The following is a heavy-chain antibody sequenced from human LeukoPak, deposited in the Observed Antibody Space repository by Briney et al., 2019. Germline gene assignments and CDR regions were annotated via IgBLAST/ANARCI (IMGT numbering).Heavy chain of an antibody. V-gene: IGHV4-39*01. D-gene: IGHD3-9*01. CDR3: ARSGTYYEILTGYRPLQHFDY. CDR1: NDSISSNSYH. J-gene: IGHJ4*02. Sequence: SETLSLTCTVSNDSISSNSYHWGWIRQPPGKGLAWIGTIYYSGSTYYNPSLKSRATISVATSKNQFSLTLSSVTAEDTAVYYCARSGTYYEILTGYRPLQHFDYWGQGTLVTVSS. CDR2: IYYSGST.